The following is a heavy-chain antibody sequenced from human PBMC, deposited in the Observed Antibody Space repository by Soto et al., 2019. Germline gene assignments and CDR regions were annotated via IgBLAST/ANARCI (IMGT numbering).Heavy chain of an antibody. V-gene: IGHV3-33*01. CDR2: IWYDGSNK. J-gene: IGHJ6*02. CDR3: ARDQCGGDCSTYYYYYGMDV. Sequence: GGSLRLSCAASGFTFSSYGMHWVRQAPGKGLEWVAVIWYDGSNKYYADSVKGRFTISRDNYKNTLYLQMNSLRAEDTAVYYCARDQCGGDCSTYYYYYGMDVWGQGTTVTVSS. D-gene: IGHD2-21*02. CDR1: GFTFSSYG.